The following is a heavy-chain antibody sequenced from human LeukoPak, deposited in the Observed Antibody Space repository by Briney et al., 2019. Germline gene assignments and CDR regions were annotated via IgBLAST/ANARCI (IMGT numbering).Heavy chain of an antibody. CDR2: VRYDGSNK. Sequence: GGSLRLSCAASGFTFSTYGMHWVRQAPGKGLEWVAVVRYDGSNKYYADSVKGRFTISRDNSKNTLYLQMNSLRAEDTAVYYCARGSYPMRKYYYYYMDVWGKGTTVTVSS. D-gene: IGHD2-15*01. V-gene: IGHV3-30*02. J-gene: IGHJ6*03. CDR3: ARGSYPMRKYYYYYMDV. CDR1: GFTFSTYG.